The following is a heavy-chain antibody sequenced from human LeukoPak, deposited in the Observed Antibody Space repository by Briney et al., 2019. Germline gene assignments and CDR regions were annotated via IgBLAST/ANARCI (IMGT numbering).Heavy chain of an antibody. J-gene: IGHJ4*02. Sequence: GGSLRLSCAASGFTFSTYAMTWVRQAPGKGLEWVSAISGSGGSTYYADSVKGRFTISRDNSKNTLYLQMNSLRAEDTAVYYCAKDPPYSGYGHFDYWGQGTLVTVSS. D-gene: IGHD5-12*01. V-gene: IGHV3-23*01. CDR3: AKDPPYSGYGHFDY. CDR1: GFTFSTYA. CDR2: ISGSGGST.